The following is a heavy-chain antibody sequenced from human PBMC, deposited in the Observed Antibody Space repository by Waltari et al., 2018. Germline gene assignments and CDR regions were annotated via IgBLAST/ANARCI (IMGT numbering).Heavy chain of an antibody. CDR3: AKDRNLYSSSWGIDP. V-gene: IGHV3-23*01. CDR1: GFTFSSYA. D-gene: IGHD6-13*01. CDR2: ISGSGGST. Sequence: EVQLLESGGGLVQPGGSLRLSCAASGFTFSSYALSWVRPAPGKGLEWVSAISGSGGSTYYADSVKGRFTISRDNSKNTLYLQMNSLRAEDTAVYYCAKDRNLYSSSWGIDPWGQGTLVTVSS. J-gene: IGHJ5*02.